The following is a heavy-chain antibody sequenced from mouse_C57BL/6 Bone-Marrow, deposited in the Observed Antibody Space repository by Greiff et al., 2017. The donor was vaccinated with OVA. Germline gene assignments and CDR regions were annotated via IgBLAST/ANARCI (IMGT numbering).Heavy chain of an antibody. J-gene: IGHJ2*01. V-gene: IGHV5-6*01. CDR1: GFTFSSYG. Sequence: EVQVVESGGDLVKPGGSLKLSCAASGFTFSSYGMSWVRQTPDKRLEWVATISSGGSYTYYLDSVKGRFTISRDNAKNTLYLQMSSLKSEDSDMYYCARHGDYGSFFDYWGQGTTLTVSS. D-gene: IGHD1-1*01. CDR2: ISSGGSYT. CDR3: ARHGDYGSFFDY.